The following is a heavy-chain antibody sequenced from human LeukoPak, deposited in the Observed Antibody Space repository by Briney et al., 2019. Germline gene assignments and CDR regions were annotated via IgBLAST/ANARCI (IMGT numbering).Heavy chain of an antibody. J-gene: IGHJ6*03. D-gene: IGHD1-26*01. CDR1: GFTFSTYG. CDR3: AKDGDTVSGTYYFDMDV. Sequence: GGSLRLSCAASGFTFSTYGMHWVRQAPGKGLEWVAFIRYDAINKYYADSVKGRVTISRDNSSNTLYMQMNSLRAEDTALYYCAKDGDTVSGTYYFDMDVWGKGTTVTISS. V-gene: IGHV3-30*02. CDR2: IRYDAINK.